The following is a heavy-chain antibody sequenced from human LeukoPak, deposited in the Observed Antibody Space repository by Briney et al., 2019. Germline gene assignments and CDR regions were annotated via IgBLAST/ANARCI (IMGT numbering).Heavy chain of an antibody. CDR1: GFTFSSYW. CDR3: ARVTHSSSWYGYRY. CDR2: IKQDGSEK. V-gene: IGHV3-7*01. Sequence: SGGSLRLSCAASGFTFSSYWMSWVRQAPGKGLEWVANIKQDGSEKYYVDSVKGRSTISRDNAKNSLYLQMNSLRAEDTAVYYCARVTHSSSWYGYRYWGQGTLVTVSS. J-gene: IGHJ4*02. D-gene: IGHD6-13*01.